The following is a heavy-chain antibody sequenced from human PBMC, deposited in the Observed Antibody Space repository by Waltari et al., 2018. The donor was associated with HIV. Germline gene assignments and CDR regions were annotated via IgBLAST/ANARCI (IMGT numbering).Heavy chain of an antibody. Sequence: QVQLVQSGAEVKKPGASVKVSCKVSGNTLTKLSLHWVRQAPGKGLESMGGFDPEEGETIYAQKFQGRVTMTEDTSTDTAYMVLSSLRSEDTAVYYCATTSHYYDDSGYSVSFDYWGQGTLVTVSS. V-gene: IGHV1-24*01. J-gene: IGHJ4*02. D-gene: IGHD3-22*01. CDR3: ATTSHYYDDSGYSVSFDY. CDR1: GNTLTKLS. CDR2: FDPEEGET.